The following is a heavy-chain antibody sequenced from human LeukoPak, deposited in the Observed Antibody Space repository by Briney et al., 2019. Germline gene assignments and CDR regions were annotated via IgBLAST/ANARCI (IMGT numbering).Heavy chain of an antibody. Sequence: SEILSLTCAVYGGSFSGNNWKWIRQPPGKGLEWMGEINHSGATKYNTSLKSRPTISVDPSKNQFSLKLKSVTAADTAVYYCARGSPNHDSWGQGTLVTVSS. V-gene: IGHV4-34*01. CDR3: ARGSPNHDS. CDR2: INHSGAT. CDR1: GGSFSGNN. J-gene: IGHJ5*01.